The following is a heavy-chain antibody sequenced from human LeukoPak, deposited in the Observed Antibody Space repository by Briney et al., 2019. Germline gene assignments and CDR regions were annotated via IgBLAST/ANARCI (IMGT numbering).Heavy chain of an antibody. CDR3: ARVPYGGDSGADY. J-gene: IGHJ4*02. D-gene: IGHD4-23*01. V-gene: IGHV3-7*02. CDR2: IKHDGSEK. Sequence: GGSLRLSCAASGFALSRYWMSWDRQAPGKGLEWVANIKHDGSEKYYVDSVKGRFTISRDNAKTSLYLQMNSLRAEDTAVYYCARVPYGGDSGADYWGQGTLVTVSP. CDR1: GFALSRYW.